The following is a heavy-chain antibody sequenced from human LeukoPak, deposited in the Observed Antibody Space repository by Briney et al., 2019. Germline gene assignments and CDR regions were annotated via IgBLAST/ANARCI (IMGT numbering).Heavy chain of an antibody. V-gene: IGHV1-18*01. CDR1: GYTFTSYG. CDR3: ARVSSSWYFGAFDI. CDR2: IRTYDDNA. D-gene: IGHD6-13*01. J-gene: IGHJ3*02. Sequence: GSSVKVSCKASGYTFTSYGIIWVRQAPGQGLEWMGGIRTYDDNANYAERLQGRVTMTTDTSTSTAYMELRSLRSDDTAVYYCARVSSSWYFGAFDIWGQGTMVTVSS.